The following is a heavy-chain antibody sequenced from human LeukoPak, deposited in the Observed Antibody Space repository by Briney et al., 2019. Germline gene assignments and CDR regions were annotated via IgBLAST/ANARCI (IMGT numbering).Heavy chain of an antibody. Sequence: ASVKVSCKASGGTFSSYAINWVRQASGQGLEWMGWMNPNNGNTGYAQKFQGRVTMTRDTSTSTAYMELRGLTSDDTAVYCRVREGGGVPICGNFCFAPGGKEPRVPVSS. CDR3: VREGGGVPICGNFCFAP. J-gene: IGHJ5*02. V-gene: IGHV1-8*02. D-gene: IGHD3-16*01. CDR2: MNPNNGNT. CDR1: GGTFSSYA.